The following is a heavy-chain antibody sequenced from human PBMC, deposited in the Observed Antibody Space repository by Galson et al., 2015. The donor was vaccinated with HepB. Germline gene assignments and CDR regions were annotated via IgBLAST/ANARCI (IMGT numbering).Heavy chain of an antibody. CDR3: ASSLGDYYYYYGMDV. J-gene: IGHJ6*02. V-gene: IGHV3-7*03. Sequence: SLRLSCADSGFTFSSSWLSWVRQAPGKGLEWVANIKQDGSGKYYVDDVKGRFTISRDNAKNSLYLQMNSLRAEDTAVYYCASSLGDYYYYYGMDVWGQGTTVTVSS. CDR2: IKQDGSGK. D-gene: IGHD3-3*02. CDR1: GFTFSSSW.